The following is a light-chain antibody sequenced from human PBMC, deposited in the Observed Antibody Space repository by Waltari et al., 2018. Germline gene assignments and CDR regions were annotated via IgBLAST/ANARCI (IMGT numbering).Light chain of an antibody. CDR2: GNT. V-gene: IGLV1-40*01. J-gene: IGLJ3*02. CDR1: SPNIGAGYD. CDR3: QSYDTRLGAWV. Sequence: QSVLTQPPSVSGAPGQRVTISCPGSSPNIGAGYDVHWYQHLPGTAPKLLIYGNTNRPSGVPDQFSGSKSGTSASLVITGLQAEDEANYYCQSYDTRLGAWVFGGGTKLTVL.